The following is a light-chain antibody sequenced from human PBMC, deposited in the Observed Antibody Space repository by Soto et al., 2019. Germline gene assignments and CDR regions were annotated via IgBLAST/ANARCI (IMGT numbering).Light chain of an antibody. CDR1: QTVSSKY. Sequence: EIILTQSPYTLSLSPGERATLSCRASQTVSSKYLDWCQQRPGQAPRLLMYGASTRAAGIPERFSGSGSGTDFTLTITRLEPEDSEVYFCQQYTGQPTTFGQGTRLEIK. J-gene: IGKJ5*01. CDR2: GAS. V-gene: IGKV3-20*01. CDR3: QQYTGQPTT.